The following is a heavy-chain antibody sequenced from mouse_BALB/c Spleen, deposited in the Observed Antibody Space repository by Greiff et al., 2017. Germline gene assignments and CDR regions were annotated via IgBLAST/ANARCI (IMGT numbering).Heavy chain of an antibody. J-gene: IGHJ4*01. CDR2: INPSNGRT. CDR3: AREVAMDY. Sequence: VQLQQPGAELVKPGASVKLSCKASGYTFTSYWMHWVKQRPGQGLEWIGEINPSNGRTNYNEKFKSKATLTVDKSSSTAYMQLSSLTSEDSAVYYCAREVAMDYWGQGTSVTVSS. V-gene: IGHV1S81*02. CDR1: GYTFTSYW.